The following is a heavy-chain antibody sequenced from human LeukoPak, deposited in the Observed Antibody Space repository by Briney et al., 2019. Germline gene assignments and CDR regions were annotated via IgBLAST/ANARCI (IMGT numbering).Heavy chain of an antibody. J-gene: IGHJ5*02. CDR1: GGSFSGYY. CDR2: INHSGST. V-gene: IGHV4-34*01. Sequence: SETLSLTCAVYGGSFSGYYWSWIRQPPGKGLEWIGEINHSGSTNYNPSLKSRVTISVDTSKNQFSLKLRSVTAADTAVYYCARGGELWDWIDPWGQGTLVTVSS. D-gene: IGHD1-26*01. CDR3: ARGGELWDWIDP.